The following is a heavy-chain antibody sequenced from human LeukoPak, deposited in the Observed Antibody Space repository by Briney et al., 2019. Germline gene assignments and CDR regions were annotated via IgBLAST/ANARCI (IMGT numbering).Heavy chain of an antibody. Sequence: QPGGSLRLSCAASGFTFSSNAMSWVRQAPGKGLEWVSAIRGSGGSTYYADSVKGRFTISRDNSKNTLYLQMNSLRAEDTAVYYCAKKRLVTNAFDIWGQGTMVTVSS. CDR2: IRGSGGST. D-gene: IGHD3-9*01. CDR3: AKKRLVTNAFDI. CDR1: GFTFSSNA. V-gene: IGHV3-23*01. J-gene: IGHJ3*02.